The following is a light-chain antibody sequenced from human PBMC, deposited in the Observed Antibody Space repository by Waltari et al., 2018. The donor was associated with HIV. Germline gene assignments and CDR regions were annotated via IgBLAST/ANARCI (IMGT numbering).Light chain of an antibody. V-gene: IGLV3-21*04. J-gene: IGLJ3*02. CDR1: NIGGKS. CDR2: DGS. Sequence: SYVLTQPPSVSVAPGETARITCGGHNIGGKSVHWYQQKPGQAPVLLIFDGSDRPPGIPGRFSGSNSGNTATLTISRVEAGDEADYYCQVWDRSSDHWVFGGGTKLPVL. CDR3: QVWDRSSDHWV.